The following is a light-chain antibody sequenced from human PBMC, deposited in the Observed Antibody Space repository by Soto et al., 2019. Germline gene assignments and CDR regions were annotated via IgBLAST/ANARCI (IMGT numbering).Light chain of an antibody. V-gene: IGKV1-27*01. J-gene: IGKJ1*01. CDR2: VAS. CDR1: QGISNY. CDR3: QKYNSAPWT. Sequence: DIQMTQSPSSLSASVGDRVTITCRASQGISNYLAWYQQQPGIVPKLLIYVASTLQSGVPSRFSGSGSGTDFTLTISSLQPEDVATYYCQKYNSAPWTFGQGTKVEIK.